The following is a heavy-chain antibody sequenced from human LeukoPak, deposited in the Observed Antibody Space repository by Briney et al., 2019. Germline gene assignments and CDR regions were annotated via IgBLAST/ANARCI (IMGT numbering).Heavy chain of an antibody. D-gene: IGHD2-8*02. CDR1: GYTFTGYQ. CDR3: ARDTALTTIPGGPES. CDR2: INPNSGGT. Sequence: GASVKVSCKASGYTFTGYQIHWVRQAPGQGLEWMGRINPNSGGTNYAQKFQGRVTMTRDTSISTAYMELSGLTSDDTAIYYCARDTALTTIPGGPESWGQGTLVTVSS. J-gene: IGHJ5*02. V-gene: IGHV1-2*06.